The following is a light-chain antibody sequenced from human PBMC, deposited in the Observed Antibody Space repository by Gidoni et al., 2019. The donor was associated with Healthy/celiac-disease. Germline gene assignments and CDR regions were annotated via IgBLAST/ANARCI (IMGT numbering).Light chain of an antibody. CDR1: QGISSY. CDR3: QQLNSYPLT. V-gene: IGKV1-9*01. CDR2: AAS. J-gene: IGKJ3*01. Sequence: IQLTQSPSSLSASVGDRVTITCRARQGISSYLAWYQQKPGKAPKLLIYAASTLQSGVPSRCSGSGAGTDGTLTISSLQPEDCATDYCQQLNSYPLTFGPGTKVEIK.